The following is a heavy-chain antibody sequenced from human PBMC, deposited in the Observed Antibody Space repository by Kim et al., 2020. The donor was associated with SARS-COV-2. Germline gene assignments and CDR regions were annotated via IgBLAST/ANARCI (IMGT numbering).Heavy chain of an antibody. D-gene: IGHD3-22*01. V-gene: IGHV1-69*01. J-gene: IGHJ3*02. Sequence: NYEQKFQGRVTITADESTSTAYMELSSLRSEDTAVYYCARVGSGYAFDIWGQGTMVTVSS. CDR3: ARVGSGYAFDI.